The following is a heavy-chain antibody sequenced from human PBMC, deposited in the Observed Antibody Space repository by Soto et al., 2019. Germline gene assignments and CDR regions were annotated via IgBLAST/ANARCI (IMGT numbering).Heavy chain of an antibody. V-gene: IGHV4-31*03. CDR3: ASNPKTGSTKGYYYYGMDV. CDR2: IYYSGST. Sequence: PSETLSLTCTVSGGSISSGGYYWSWIRQHPGKGLEWIGYIYYSGSTYYNPSLKSRVTISVDTSKNQFSLKLSSVTAADTAVYYCASNPKTGSTKGYYYYGMDVWGQGTRVTVSS. J-gene: IGHJ6*02. D-gene: IGHD1-1*01. CDR1: GGSISSGGYY.